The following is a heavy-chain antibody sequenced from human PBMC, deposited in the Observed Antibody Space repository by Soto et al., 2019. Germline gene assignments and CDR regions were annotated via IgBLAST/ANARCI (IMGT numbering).Heavy chain of an antibody. J-gene: IGHJ5*02. CDR2: ISGSGGST. Sequence: EVPLLESGGGLVQPGGSLRLSCAASGFTFSSYAMSWVRQAPGKGLEWVSAISGSGGSTYYADSVKGRFTISRDNSQHPLYLQMNSLRAEDTAVYYCAKGGAQLLHYNWFDPWGQGTLVTVSS. CDR1: GFTFSSYA. CDR3: AKGGAQLLHYNWFDP. V-gene: IGHV3-23*01. D-gene: IGHD2-2*01.